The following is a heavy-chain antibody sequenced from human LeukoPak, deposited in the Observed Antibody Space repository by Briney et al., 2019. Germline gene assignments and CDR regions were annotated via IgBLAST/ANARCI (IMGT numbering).Heavy chain of an antibody. J-gene: IGHJ4*02. CDR2: ISSSSSYI. V-gene: IGHV3-21*01. CDR1: GFTFSSYS. Sequence: GGSLRLSCAASGFTFSSYSMNWVRQSPGKGLEWVSSISSSSSYIYYADSVKGRFTISRDNAKNSLYLQMNSLRAEDTAVYYCARGGGGSYYHLLDYWGQGTLVTVSS. D-gene: IGHD1-26*01. CDR3: ARGGGGSYYHLLDY.